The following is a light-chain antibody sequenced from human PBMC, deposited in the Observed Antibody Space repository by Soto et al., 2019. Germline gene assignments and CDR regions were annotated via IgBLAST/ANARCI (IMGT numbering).Light chain of an antibody. CDR1: QSVSSN. CDR3: HQYGSSPWT. J-gene: IGKJ1*01. CDR2: GAS. Sequence: IAQTQPPATLSVSPRERATLSCRASQSVSSNLARYQQKPGQAPRLLIYGASSRATGIPDRFSGSGSGTDFTLTITRLEPEDFAVYYCHQYGSSPWTFGQGTEVDI. V-gene: IGKV3-20*01.